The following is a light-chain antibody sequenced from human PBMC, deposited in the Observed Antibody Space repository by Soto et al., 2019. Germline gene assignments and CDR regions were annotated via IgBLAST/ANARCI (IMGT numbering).Light chain of an antibody. V-gene: IGLV2-8*01. J-gene: IGLJ3*02. CDR3: SSYAGSNNLV. CDR1: RRDVGGYNY. Sequence: QSALTQPPSAPGSPGQSVTISCTGTRRDVGGYNYVSWYQQHPGKAPKLMIYEVSKRPSGVPDRFSGSKSGNTASLTVSGLQAEDEADYYCSSYAGSNNLVFGGGTKVTVL. CDR2: EVS.